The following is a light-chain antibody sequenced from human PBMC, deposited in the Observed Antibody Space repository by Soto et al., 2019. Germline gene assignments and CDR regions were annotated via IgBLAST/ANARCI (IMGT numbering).Light chain of an antibody. V-gene: IGLV2-23*02. Sequence: QSAQTQPASVSGSPRQSITISCTGTSSDVGSQNLVSWYQQHPGQAPKLMIYEVSKRPLGVSTRFSASKSGNTASLTISGLQAEDEADYYCCSYGGSRAVFGGGTQLTVL. CDR3: CSYGGSRAV. J-gene: IGLJ7*01. CDR1: SSDVGSQNL. CDR2: EVS.